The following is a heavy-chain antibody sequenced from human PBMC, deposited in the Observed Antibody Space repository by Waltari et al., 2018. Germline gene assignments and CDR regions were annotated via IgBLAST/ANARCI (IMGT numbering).Heavy chain of an antibody. Sequence: QVQLVQSGAEVKKPGSSVRVPCKASGYIFNGHDSNWVRQAAGLGLEWMGWMNPKSGKTAYAQKFQGRVTISRDTSVSTAYMELTRLTSDDTAVYYCARVADDGIPYFFLDVWGKGTTVTVSA. J-gene: IGHJ6*04. CDR3: ARVADDGIPYFFLDV. D-gene: IGHD1-26*01. V-gene: IGHV1-8*03. CDR2: MNPKSGKT. CDR1: GYIFNGHD.